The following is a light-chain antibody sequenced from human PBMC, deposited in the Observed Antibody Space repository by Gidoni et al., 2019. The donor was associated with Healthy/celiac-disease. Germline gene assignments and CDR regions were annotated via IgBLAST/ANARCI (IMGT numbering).Light chain of an antibody. V-gene: IGLV1-40*01. CDR3: QSYDSSLSGPV. CDR2: GNS. J-gene: IGLJ3*02. Sequence: HSVLTQPPSVSGAPGQRVTISCTGSSSNIGAGYDVHWYQQPPGTAPKLLIYGNSNRPSGVPDRFSGSKSGTSASLAITGLQAEDEADYYCQSYDSSLSGPVFGGGTKLTVL. CDR1: SSNIGAGYD.